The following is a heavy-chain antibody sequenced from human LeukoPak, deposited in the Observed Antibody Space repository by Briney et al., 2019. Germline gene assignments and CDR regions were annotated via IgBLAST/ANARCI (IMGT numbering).Heavy chain of an antibody. Sequence: ASVKVSFKASGYTFSDYYMHWVRQAPGQGLEWMGWMNPKSGDTQYAQRFQGRVTMTRDTSISTAYMELSRMSSDDTAVYYCARLTTLITPYAFDIWGQGTMVTVSS. CDR2: MNPKSGDT. J-gene: IGHJ3*02. D-gene: IGHD4-23*01. CDR1: GYTFSDYY. V-gene: IGHV1-2*02. CDR3: ARLTTLITPYAFDI.